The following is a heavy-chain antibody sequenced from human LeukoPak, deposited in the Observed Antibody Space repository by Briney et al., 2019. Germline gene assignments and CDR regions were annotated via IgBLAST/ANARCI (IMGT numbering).Heavy chain of an antibody. D-gene: IGHD3-10*01. J-gene: IGHJ6*04. CDR2: IYHSGTT. CDR1: GYSISSGYY. V-gene: IGHV4-38-2*02. Sequence: SETLSLTCTVSGYSISSGYYWGWIRQPPGKGLEWIGSIYHSGTTFYNPSLKSRVTISVDTSKNQFSLKLSSVTAADTAVYYCARDRVTMVRGVIISLLDVWGKGTTVTISS. CDR3: ARDRVTMVRGVIISLLDV.